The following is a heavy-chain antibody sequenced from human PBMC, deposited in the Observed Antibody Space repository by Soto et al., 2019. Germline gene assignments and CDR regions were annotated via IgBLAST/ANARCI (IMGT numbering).Heavy chain of an antibody. CDR2: IYYSGST. CDR1: GGCVISGDYF. Sequence: SETLSLTCTVSGGCVISGDYFCILLRQSPGKRLECIAYIYYSGSTNYNPSLKSRATISVDTSKSQVSLTLTSMTAADAALYYCARSPNYYYYGFDVWGQGTAVTVSS. V-gene: IGHV4-61*08. D-gene: IGHD3-10*01. J-gene: IGHJ6*02. CDR3: ARSPNYYYYGFDV.